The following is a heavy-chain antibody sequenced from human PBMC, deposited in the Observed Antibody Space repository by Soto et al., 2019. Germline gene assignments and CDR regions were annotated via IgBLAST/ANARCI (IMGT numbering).Heavy chain of an antibody. CDR2: IRNKANSYTT. J-gene: IGHJ4*01. D-gene: IGHD1-26*01. Sequence: EVQLVESGGGLVQPGGSQRLSCAASGFTFSDHYMDWVRQAPGKGLEWVGRIRNKANSYTTDYAASVKGRFTISRDDSKASLYLQRNSLKTEDTAIYYCARDSGKGAYFDYWGHGTLATVSS. CDR1: GFTFSDHY. V-gene: IGHV3-72*01. CDR3: ARDSGKGAYFDY.